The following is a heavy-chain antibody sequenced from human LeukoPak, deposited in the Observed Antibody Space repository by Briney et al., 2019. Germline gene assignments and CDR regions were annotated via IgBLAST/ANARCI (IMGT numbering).Heavy chain of an antibody. CDR3: VRARFCAGGTCYSDY. D-gene: IGHD2-21*02. CDR2: INSNGRET. CDR1: GFTLTTYW. J-gene: IGHJ4*02. V-gene: IGHV3-74*01. Sequence: GGSLRLSCPASGFTLTTYWMQWLRQAPGKGLVSVSRINSNGRETIYADSVKGRFTISRDNAKNTLDLQMDSLRVDDTAVYYCVRARFCAGGTCYSDYWGQGILVTVSS.